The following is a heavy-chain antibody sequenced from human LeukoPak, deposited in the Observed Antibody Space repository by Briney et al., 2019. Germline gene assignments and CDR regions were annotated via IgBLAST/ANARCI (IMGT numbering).Heavy chain of an antibody. D-gene: IGHD3-16*01. CDR1: GFTFSSYG. J-gene: IGHJ6*03. V-gene: IGHV3-33*01. CDR2: IWYDGSNK. Sequence: PGRSLRLSCAASGFTFSSYGMHWVRQAPGKGLEWVAVIWYDGSNKQYADSVKGRFTISRDNSKNTLYLQMHNLIAEDTAVYYCWRGAKGYYYYYMDVWGKGTTVTVSS. CDR3: WRGAKGYYYYYMDV.